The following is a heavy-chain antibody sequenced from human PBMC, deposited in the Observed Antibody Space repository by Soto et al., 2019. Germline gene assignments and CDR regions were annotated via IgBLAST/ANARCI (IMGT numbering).Heavy chain of an antibody. D-gene: IGHD6-13*01. CDR3: ALTIPNTFSGWYVPDWFEP. V-gene: IGHV2-5*02. Sequence: LTLVSNTQTYTLTSSLSGCSLSTRGQGVGWIRQPPGKNLEWLAVIDWDDHKRCSPSLKSRLTITKDHSKNQVVHTMPHMDPVDTASYYCALTIPNTFSGWYVPDWFEPWGQGTLGTVSS. CDR1: GCSLSTRGQG. CDR2: IDWDDHK. J-gene: IGHJ5*02.